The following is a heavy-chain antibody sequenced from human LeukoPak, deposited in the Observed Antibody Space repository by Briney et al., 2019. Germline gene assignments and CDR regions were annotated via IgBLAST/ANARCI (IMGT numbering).Heavy chain of an antibody. CDR1: AFTFSRHG. CDR2: LYYDGSNQ. CDR3: ARENGSIWFGPGSDYYYYYYMDV. V-gene: IGHV3-30*12. D-gene: IGHD3-10*01. J-gene: IGHJ6*03. Sequence: GGSLRLSCAASAFTFSRHGMHWVRQAPGKGLEWVASLYYDGSNQNYADSVKGRFTISRDNAKTSLYLQMNRLSAEAEVVYYRARENGSIWFGPGSDYYYYYYMDVWGKGTMVTISS.